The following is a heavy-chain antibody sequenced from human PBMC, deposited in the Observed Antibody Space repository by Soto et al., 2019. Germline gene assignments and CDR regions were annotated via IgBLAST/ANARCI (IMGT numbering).Heavy chain of an antibody. J-gene: IGHJ6*02. CDR1: AGSPSSSEHH. CDR2: IYYSGTT. CDR3: ARDGGFCTNGVCPGYSYYGMAV. V-gene: IGHV4-30-4*08. Sequence: QTLRLRWTFSAGSPSSSEHHWSRIRQPPEESLEWIGNIYYSGTTYNNPSLKSRVTISVDTSNNQFSLKLSSVTAADTAVYYCARDGGFCTNGVCPGYSYYGMAVWGQGSTVT. D-gene: IGHD2-8*01.